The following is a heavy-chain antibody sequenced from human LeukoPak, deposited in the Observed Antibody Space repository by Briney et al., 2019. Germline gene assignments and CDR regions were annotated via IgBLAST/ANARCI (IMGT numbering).Heavy chain of an antibody. CDR1: GFTFSTYD. CDR2: IGKAGDT. J-gene: IGHJ6*02. D-gene: IGHD3-10*01. CDR3: VRDPSGHGMDV. V-gene: IGHV3-13*01. Sequence: GGSLRLSCAASGFTFSTYDMHWVRQVTGKGLERVSMIGKAGDTYYPGSVKGRFTISRENAKNSLYLQMNSLRVGDTAVYYCVRDPSGHGMDVWGRGTTVTVSS.